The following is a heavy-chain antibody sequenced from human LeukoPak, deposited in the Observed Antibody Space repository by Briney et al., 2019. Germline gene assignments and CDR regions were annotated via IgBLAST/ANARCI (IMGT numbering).Heavy chain of an antibody. D-gene: IGHD6-19*01. CDR1: GYTFTSYY. J-gene: IGHJ5*02. V-gene: IGHV1-46*01. Sequence: ASVKVSCKASGYTFTSYYMHWVRQAPGQGLEWMGIINPSGGSTSYAQKFQGRVAMTRDTSISTAYMGLSRLRSDDTAVYYCAKGRVVAGTKSLTYNWFDPWGQGTLVTVSS. CDR2: INPSGGST. CDR3: AKGRVVAGTKSLTYNWFDP.